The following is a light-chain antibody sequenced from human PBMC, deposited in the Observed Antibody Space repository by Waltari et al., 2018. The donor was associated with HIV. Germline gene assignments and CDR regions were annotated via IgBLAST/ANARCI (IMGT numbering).Light chain of an antibody. V-gene: IGLV3-1*01. CDR3: QAWDSSTGGV. CDR1: TLGAKY. CDR2: QDN. Sequence: SSEMTQPPSVSVSPGQTASITCSGDTLGAKYASWYQQKPGQAPLLVLYQDNKRPSGIPERFSGSNPGNTATLTISGTQAMDEADYYCQAWDSSTGGVFGGGTKLTVL. J-gene: IGLJ3*02.